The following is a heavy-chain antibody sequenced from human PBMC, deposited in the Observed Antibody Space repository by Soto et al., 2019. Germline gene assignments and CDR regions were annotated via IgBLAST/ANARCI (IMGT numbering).Heavy chain of an antibody. CDR1: GYTFTSYG. D-gene: IGHD6-19*01. V-gene: IGHV1-18*01. CDR2: ISAYNGNT. Sequence: AASVKVSCKASGYTFTSYGISWVRQAPGQGLEWMGWISAYNGNTNYAQKLQGRVTMTTDTSTSTAYMELRSLRSDDTAVYYCARALAVAATGWFDPWGQGTLVTVSS. J-gene: IGHJ5*02. CDR3: ARALAVAATGWFDP.